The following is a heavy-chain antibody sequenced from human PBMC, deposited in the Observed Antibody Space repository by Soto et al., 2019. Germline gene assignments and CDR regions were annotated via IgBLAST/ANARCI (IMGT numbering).Heavy chain of an antibody. J-gene: IGHJ5*02. CDR3: AHVTYYYDSSGYLRLDNWFDP. Sequence: SGPTLVNAKQTLTLTCPFSGFSLSTSGVGVGWIRQPPGKALEWFALIYWNDDKRYSPSLKSRLTITKDTSKNQVVLTMTNMDPVDTATYYCAHVTYYYDSSGYLRLDNWFDPWGQGTLVTVSS. D-gene: IGHD3-22*01. V-gene: IGHV2-5*01. CDR2: IYWNDDK. CDR1: GFSLSTSGVG.